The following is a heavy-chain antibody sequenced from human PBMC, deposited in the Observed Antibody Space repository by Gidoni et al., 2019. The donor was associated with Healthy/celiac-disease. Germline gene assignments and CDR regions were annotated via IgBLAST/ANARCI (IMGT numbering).Heavy chain of an antibody. J-gene: IGHJ5*02. V-gene: IGHV3-7*01. CDR3: ARAPLPPQWELMGNWFDP. D-gene: IGHD1-26*01. CDR2: IKQDGSEK. CDR1: GFTFSSYW. Sequence: EVQLVESGGGLVQPGGSLRLSCAASGFTFSSYWMSWVRQAPGKGLEWVANIKQDGSEKYYVDSVKGRFTISRDNAKNSLYLQMNSLRAEDTAVYYCARAPLPPQWELMGNWFDPWGQGTLVTVSS.